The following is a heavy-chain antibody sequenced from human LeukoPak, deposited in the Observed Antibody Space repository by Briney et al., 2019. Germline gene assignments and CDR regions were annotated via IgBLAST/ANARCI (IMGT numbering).Heavy chain of an antibody. D-gene: IGHD3-3*01. CDR2: FDPEDGET. CDR3: ATPSLGGYDFWSGYYHY. Sequence: ASVKVSCKVSGYTLTELSMHWVRQAPGKGLEWMGGFDPEDGETIYAQKFQGRVTMTEDTSTDTAYMGLSSLRSEDTAVYYCATPSLGGYDFWSGYYHYWGQGTLVTVSS. CDR1: GYTLTELS. V-gene: IGHV1-24*01. J-gene: IGHJ4*02.